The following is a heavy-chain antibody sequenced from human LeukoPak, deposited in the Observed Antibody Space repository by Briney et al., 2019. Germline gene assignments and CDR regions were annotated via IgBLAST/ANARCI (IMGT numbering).Heavy chain of an antibody. D-gene: IGHD1-26*01. J-gene: IGHJ4*02. CDR2: IYYSGSS. CDR3: ARWGEGGTTWSFDY. V-gene: IGHV4-59*13. Sequence: SETLSLTCTVSGGSISTYYWSWIRQPPGKGLEWIGYIYYSGSSNYNPSLKSRVTISVDSSKNQFSLKLNSVTAADAAVYYCARWGEGGTTWSFDYWGQGTLVIVSS. CDR1: GGSISTYY.